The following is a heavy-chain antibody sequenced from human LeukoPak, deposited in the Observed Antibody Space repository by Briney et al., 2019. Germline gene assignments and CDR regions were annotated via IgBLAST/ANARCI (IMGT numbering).Heavy chain of an antibody. D-gene: IGHD1-7*01. J-gene: IGHJ3*02. CDR3: AIDRFPGTSIVDAFDI. CDR2: INPSGGST. CDR1: GYTFTSYY. Sequence: GASVKVSCKASGYTFTSYYMHWVRQAPGQGLEWMGIINPSGGSTSYAQKFQGRVAMTRDTSTSTVYMELSSLRSEDTAVYYCAIDRFPGTSIVDAFDIWGQGTMVTVSS. V-gene: IGHV1-46*01.